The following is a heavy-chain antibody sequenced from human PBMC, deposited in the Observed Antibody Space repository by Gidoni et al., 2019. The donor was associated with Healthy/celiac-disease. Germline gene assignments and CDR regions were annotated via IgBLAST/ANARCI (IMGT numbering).Heavy chain of an antibody. CDR2: IYSSGST. D-gene: IGHD2-8*01. CDR3: ARDLGTKAEYYYYYYVDV. V-gene: IGHV4-61*01. CDR1: GGSLSSGSDY. J-gene: IGHJ6*03. Sequence: QAQLQESGPGLVKPSETLSLTCTVSGGSLSSGSDYWRWIRQPPGKGLEWIGYIYSSGSTNYNPSLQSRVTISVDTSKNQFSLKLSSVTAADTAVYYCARDLGTKAEYYYYYYVDVWGKGTTVTVSS.